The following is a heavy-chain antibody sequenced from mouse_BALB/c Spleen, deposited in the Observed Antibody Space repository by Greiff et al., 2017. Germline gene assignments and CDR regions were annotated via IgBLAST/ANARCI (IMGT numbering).Heavy chain of an antibody. J-gene: IGHJ4*01. CDR1: GFTFSSFG. V-gene: IGHV5-17*02. Sequence: EVNVVESGGGLVQPGGSRKLSCAASGFTFSSFGMHWVRQAPEKGLEWVAYISSGSSTIYYADTVKGRFTISRDNPKNTLFLQMTSLRSEDTAMYYCARGDYGNPYAMDYWGQGTSVTVSS. D-gene: IGHD2-1*01. CDR3: ARGDYGNPYAMDY. CDR2: ISSGSSTI.